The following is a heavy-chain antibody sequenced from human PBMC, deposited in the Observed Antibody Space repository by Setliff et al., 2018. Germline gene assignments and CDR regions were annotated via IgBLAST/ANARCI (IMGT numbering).Heavy chain of an antibody. CDR3: ARASRFGTIKYRGDYYMDI. Sequence: ASVKVSCKASGYTFTTYAISWMRQAPGQGLEWMGWINTTTGFPTYAQGFTGRFVFSLDTSVSTAYLQISSVKAEDTALYYCARASRFGTIKYRGDYYMDIWGKGTTVTVSS. J-gene: IGHJ6*03. V-gene: IGHV7-4-1*02. CDR2: INTTTGFP. CDR1: GYTFTTYA. D-gene: IGHD3-10*01.